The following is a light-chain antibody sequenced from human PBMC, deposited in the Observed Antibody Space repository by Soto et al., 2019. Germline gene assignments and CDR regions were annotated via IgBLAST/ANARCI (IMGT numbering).Light chain of an antibody. CDR1: SSDVGSYNL. J-gene: IGLJ2*01. Sequence: QSALTQPASVSGSPGQSITISCTGTSSDVGSYNLVSWYQQHPGKAPKLMIYEGSKRPSGVSNRFSGSKSGNTASLTISGLQAEDAADYYCCSFAGLNTLLFGGGTKLTVL. CDR2: EGS. CDR3: CSFAGLNTLL. V-gene: IGLV2-23*01.